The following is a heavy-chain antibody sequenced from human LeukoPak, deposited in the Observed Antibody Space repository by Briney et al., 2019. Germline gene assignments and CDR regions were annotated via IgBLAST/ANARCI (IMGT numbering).Heavy chain of an antibody. J-gene: IGHJ4*02. CDR2: IRYDGSNK. V-gene: IGHV3-30*02. CDR3: AEVRATYDSSGPWYFDY. Sequence: GGSLRLSCAASGFTFSSYGMHWVRQAPGKGLEWVAFIRYDGSNKYYADSVKGRFTISRDNSKNTLYLQMNSLRAEDTAVYYCAEVRATYDSSGPWYFDYWGQGTLVTVSS. D-gene: IGHD3-22*01. CDR1: GFTFSSYG.